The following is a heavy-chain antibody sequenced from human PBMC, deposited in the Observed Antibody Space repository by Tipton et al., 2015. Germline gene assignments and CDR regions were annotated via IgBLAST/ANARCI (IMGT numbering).Heavy chain of an antibody. CDR2: IQYSGST. CDR3: ATGRSIAARPFDY. D-gene: IGHD6-6*01. Sequence: LRLSCSVSSDSISKYYWSWIRQPPGKELEWIGYIQYSGSTNYNPSLKSRVTISVDTSKNQFSLKLSSVTAADTAVYYCATGRSIAARPFDYWGQGTLVTVSS. CDR1: SDSISKYY. V-gene: IGHV4-59*12. J-gene: IGHJ4*02.